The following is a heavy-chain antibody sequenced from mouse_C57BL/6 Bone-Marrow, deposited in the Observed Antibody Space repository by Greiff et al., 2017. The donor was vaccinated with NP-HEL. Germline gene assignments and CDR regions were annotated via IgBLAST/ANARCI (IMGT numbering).Heavy chain of an antibody. Sequence: EVKVVESGGDLVKPGGSLKLSCAASGFTFSSYGMSWVRQTPDKRLEWVATISSGGSYTYYTDSVKGRFTLTIDNAKNTLYLQMSSLKYEDTAMYYGGRRVYGSSDVWDIDVWGKGTTVTVSS. CDR1: GFTFSSYG. V-gene: IGHV5-6*02. CDR2: ISSGGSYT. J-gene: IGHJ1*03. CDR3: GRRVYGSSDVWDIDV. D-gene: IGHD1-1*01.